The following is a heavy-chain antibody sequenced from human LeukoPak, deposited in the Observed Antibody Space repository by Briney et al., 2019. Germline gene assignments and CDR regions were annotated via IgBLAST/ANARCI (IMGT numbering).Heavy chain of an antibody. CDR2: INPSGGST. Sequence: GASVKVSCKASGYTFTSYYMHWVRQAPGQGHEWMGIINPSGGSTSYAQKFQGRVTMTRDTSISTAYMELSRLRSDDTAVYYCARDERYDSSGYPFDYWGQGTLVTVSS. V-gene: IGHV1-46*01. D-gene: IGHD3-22*01. J-gene: IGHJ4*02. CDR1: GYTFTSYY. CDR3: ARDERYDSSGYPFDY.